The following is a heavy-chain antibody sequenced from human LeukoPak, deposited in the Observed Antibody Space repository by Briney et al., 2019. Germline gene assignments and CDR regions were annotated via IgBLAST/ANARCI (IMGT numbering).Heavy chain of an antibody. V-gene: IGHV3-48*01. CDR1: GFIFSSYS. D-gene: IGHD3-3*01. CDR2: ISSSSTI. Sequence: GGSLRLSCAASGFIFSSYSMNWVRQAPGKGLEWVSYISSSSTIYYADSVKGRFTTSRDNAKNSLYLQMNSLRAEDTAVYYCAREGFYDFWSGYYYYWGQGTLVTVSS. J-gene: IGHJ4*02. CDR3: AREGFYDFWSGYYYY.